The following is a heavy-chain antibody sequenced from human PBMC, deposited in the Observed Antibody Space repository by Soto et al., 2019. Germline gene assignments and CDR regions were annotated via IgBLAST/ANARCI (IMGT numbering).Heavy chain of an antibody. CDR2: MTSDGRTT. CDR1: GFTFGNYW. Sequence: LRLSCAASGFTFGNYWMHWVRQAPGKGPEWVSRMTSDGRTTQYADSVKGRFTVSRDNAKNTLYLQMNSLRAEDTAVYYCARAEVDYWGPGTLVTVSS. V-gene: IGHV3-74*03. J-gene: IGHJ4*02. CDR3: ARAEVDY.